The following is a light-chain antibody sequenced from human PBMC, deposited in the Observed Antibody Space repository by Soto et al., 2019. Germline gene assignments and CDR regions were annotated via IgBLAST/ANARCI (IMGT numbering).Light chain of an antibody. CDR1: QSVSSN. CDR2: GIS. V-gene: IGKV3-15*01. CDR3: QQYNNWPLT. Sequence: EIGMTQFPATLSVSPGERATLSCRASQSVSSNLAWFQQKPGQAPRVLIYGISTRATGIQARFSGSGSETEFTLTISSLQSEDFAVYYCQQYNNWPLTFGGGTKVEIK. J-gene: IGKJ4*01.